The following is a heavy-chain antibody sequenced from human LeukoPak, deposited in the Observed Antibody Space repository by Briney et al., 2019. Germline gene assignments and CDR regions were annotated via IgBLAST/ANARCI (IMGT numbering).Heavy chain of an antibody. CDR3: ARDRSRYCSGGSCYFFDY. D-gene: IGHD2-15*01. Sequence: PGGSLRLSCAASGFTFSSYAMHWVRQAPGKGLEWVAVISYDGSNKYYADSVKGRFTISRDNSKNTLYLQMNSLRAEDTAVYYCARDRSRYCSGGSCYFFDYWGQGTLVTVSS. CDR1: GFTFSSYA. CDR2: ISYDGSNK. J-gene: IGHJ4*02. V-gene: IGHV3-30*04.